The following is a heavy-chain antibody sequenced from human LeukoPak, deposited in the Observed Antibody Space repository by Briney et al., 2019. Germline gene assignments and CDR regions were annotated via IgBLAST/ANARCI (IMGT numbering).Heavy chain of an antibody. CDR2: IYHSGST. CDR1: GYSISSGYY. Sequence: SETLSLTCTVSGYSISSGYYWGWIRQPPGKGLEWIGSIYHSGSTYYNPSLKSRVTISVDTSKNQFSLKLSSVTAADTAVYYCASGNSVDYWGQGTLVTVSS. V-gene: IGHV4-38-2*02. J-gene: IGHJ4*02. D-gene: IGHD4-23*01. CDR3: ASGNSVDY.